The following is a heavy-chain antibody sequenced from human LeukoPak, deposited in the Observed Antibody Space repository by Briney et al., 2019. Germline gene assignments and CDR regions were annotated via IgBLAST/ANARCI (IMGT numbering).Heavy chain of an antibody. CDR2: IIPILGIA. Sequence: SVTVSFKSSGGTFTIYAISWVRQAPGQGLEWMGRIIPILGIANYAQKFQGRVTITADKSTSTAYMELSSLRSEDTAVYYCAREMATGTRNWFDPWGQGTLVTVSS. D-gene: IGHD5-24*01. CDR1: GGTFTIYA. J-gene: IGHJ5*02. CDR3: AREMATGTRNWFDP. V-gene: IGHV1-69*04.